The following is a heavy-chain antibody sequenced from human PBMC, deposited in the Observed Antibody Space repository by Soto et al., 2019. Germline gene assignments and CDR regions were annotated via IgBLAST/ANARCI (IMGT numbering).Heavy chain of an antibody. Sequence: ASVKVSCKACGYTFTSYGISWVGQAPGQGLEWMGWISAYNGNTNYAQKLQGRVTMTTDTSTSTAYMELRSLRSDDTAVYYCARDRYYYDSSGYSNYWGQGTLVTVSS. CDR2: ISAYNGNT. J-gene: IGHJ4*02. D-gene: IGHD3-22*01. V-gene: IGHV1-18*01. CDR3: ARDRYYYDSSGYSNY. CDR1: GYTFTSYG.